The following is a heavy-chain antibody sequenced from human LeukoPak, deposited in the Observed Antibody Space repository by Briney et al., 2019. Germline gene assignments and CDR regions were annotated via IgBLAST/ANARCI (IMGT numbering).Heavy chain of an antibody. Sequence: SVTVSCTASGGTFSSYGISWVRQAPGQGLEWMGGIIPIFGTANYAQKFQGRVTITADESTSTAYMELSSLRSEDTAVYYCARDPIGGPIAAAGYNWFDPWGQGTLVTVSS. CDR3: ARDPIGGPIAAAGYNWFDP. D-gene: IGHD6-13*01. V-gene: IGHV1-69*13. CDR1: GGTFSSYG. J-gene: IGHJ5*02. CDR2: IIPIFGTA.